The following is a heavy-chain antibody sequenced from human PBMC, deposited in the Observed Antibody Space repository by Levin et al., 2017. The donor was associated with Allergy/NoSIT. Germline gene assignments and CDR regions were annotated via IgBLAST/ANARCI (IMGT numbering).Heavy chain of an antibody. J-gene: IGHJ4*02. CDR2: ISYDGSNK. CDR1: GFTFSSYG. V-gene: IGHV3-30*18. CDR3: AKVVPDPDY. Sequence: GGSLRLSCAASGFTFSSYGMHWVRQAPGKGLEWVAVISYDGSNKYYADSVKGRFTISRDNSKNTLYLQMNSLRAEDTAVYYCAKVVPDPDYWGQGTLVTVSS. D-gene: IGHD1-14*01.